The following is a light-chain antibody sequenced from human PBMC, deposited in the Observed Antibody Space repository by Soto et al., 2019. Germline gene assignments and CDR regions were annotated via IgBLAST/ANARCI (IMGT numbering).Light chain of an antibody. Sequence: DIHMTQSPSTLSSSVGDRVTITCRASQSISSWLAWYQQKPGKAPKLLIYDASSLESGVPSRFSGSGSGTEFTLTISSLQPDDFATYYCQQYNSSPLTFGGGTKVEIK. CDR1: QSISSW. J-gene: IGKJ4*01. V-gene: IGKV1-5*01. CDR2: DAS. CDR3: QQYNSSPLT.